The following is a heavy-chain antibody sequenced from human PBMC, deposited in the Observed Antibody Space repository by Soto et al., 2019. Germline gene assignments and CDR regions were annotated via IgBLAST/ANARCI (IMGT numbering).Heavy chain of an antibody. CDR2: INAGNGNT. V-gene: IGHV1-3*01. CDR3: ARAGRGGGGYYDFWSGYYTGIYYYYGMDV. D-gene: IGHD3-3*01. Sequence: ASVKVSCKASGYTFTSYAMHWVRQAPGQRLEWMGWINAGNGNTKYSQKFQGRVTITRDTSASTAYMELSSLRSEDTAVYYCARAGRGGGGYYDFWSGYYTGIYYYYGMDVWGQGATVIVSS. J-gene: IGHJ6*02. CDR1: GYTFTSYA.